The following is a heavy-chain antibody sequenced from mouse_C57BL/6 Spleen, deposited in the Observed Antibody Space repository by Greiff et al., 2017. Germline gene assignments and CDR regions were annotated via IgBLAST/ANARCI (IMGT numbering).Heavy chain of an antibody. J-gene: IGHJ4*01. D-gene: IGHD2-4*01. CDR2: IDPSDSET. V-gene: IGHV1-52*01. CDR3: ARDIYYDYDGGEAMDY. Sequence: QLQQPGAELVRPGSSVKLSCKASGYTFTSYWMHWVKQRPIQGLEWIGNIDPSDSETHYNQKFKDKATLTVDKSSSTAYMQLSSLTSEDSAVYYCARDIYYDYDGGEAMDYWGQGTSVTVSS. CDR1: GYTFTSYW.